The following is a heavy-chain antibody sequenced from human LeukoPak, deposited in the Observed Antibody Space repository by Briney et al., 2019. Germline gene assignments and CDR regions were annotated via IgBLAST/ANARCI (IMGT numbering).Heavy chain of an antibody. CDR1: GGSISSYY. D-gene: IGHD4-17*01. J-gene: IGHJ2*01. CDR3: ARGATVTTAYWYFDL. Sequence: SETLSLTCTVSGGSISSYYWSWIRQPPGKGLEWIGYIYYSGSTNYNPSLKSRVTISVDTSKNQFSLKLSSVTAADTAVYYCARGATVTTAYWYFDLWGRGTLVTVSS. CDR2: IYYSGST. V-gene: IGHV4-59*01.